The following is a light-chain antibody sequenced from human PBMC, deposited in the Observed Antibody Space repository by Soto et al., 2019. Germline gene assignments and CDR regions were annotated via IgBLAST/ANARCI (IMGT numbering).Light chain of an antibody. J-gene: IGKJ5*01. Sequence: EVVLTQSPVTLSLSPGERATLSCRASQSFRGLLAWYHQKPGQAPRLLIYDAYNRATGIPPRFSGSGSGTDFTLTISSLEPEDYAVYYCQQRHMWPITFGQGTRLEIK. V-gene: IGKV3-11*01. CDR1: QSFRGL. CDR2: DAY. CDR3: QQRHMWPIT.